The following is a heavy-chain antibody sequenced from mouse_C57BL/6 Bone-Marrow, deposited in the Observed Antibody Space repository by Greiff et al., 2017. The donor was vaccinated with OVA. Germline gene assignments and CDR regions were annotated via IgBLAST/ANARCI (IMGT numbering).Heavy chain of an antibody. CDR3: TRERGGRFAY. CDR1: GFTFSSYA. J-gene: IGHJ3*01. V-gene: IGHV5-9-1*02. D-gene: IGHD3-3*01. CDR2: ISSGGDYI. Sequence: DVMLVESGEGLVKPGGSLKLSCAASGFTFSSYAMSWVRQTPEKRLEWVAYISSGGDYIYYADTVKGRFTISRDNARNTLYLQMSSLKSEDTAMYYCTRERGGRFAYWGQGTLVTVSA.